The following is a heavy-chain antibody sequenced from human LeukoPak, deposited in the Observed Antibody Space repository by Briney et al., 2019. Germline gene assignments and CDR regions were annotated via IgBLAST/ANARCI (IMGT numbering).Heavy chain of an antibody. CDR1: GFTFSSYA. J-gene: IGHJ6*02. D-gene: IGHD3-10*01. Sequence: GRSLRLSCAASGFTFSSYAMHWVRQAPGKGLEWVAVISYDGSNKYYADSVKGRFTISRDNSKNTLYLQMNSLRAEDTAVYYCARDRPVVRGVKCGMDVWGQGTTVTVSS. CDR2: ISYDGSNK. CDR3: ARDRPVVRGVKCGMDV. V-gene: IGHV3-30-3*01.